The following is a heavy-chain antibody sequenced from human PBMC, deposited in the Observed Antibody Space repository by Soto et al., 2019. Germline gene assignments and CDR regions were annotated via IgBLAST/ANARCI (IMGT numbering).Heavy chain of an antibody. V-gene: IGHV1-8*01. Sequence: QVQLVQSGAEVKKPGASVKVSCKASGYTFTNYDINWVRQAPGQGLEWMGWMDPKSGNTDYAQKFQGRVTITRNTSISTAYLEGSSLSSEDTAVYFCARGRGWRDYWGQGTLVTVSS. CDR1: GYTFTNYD. J-gene: IGHJ4*02. CDR3: ARGRGWRDY. CDR2: MDPKSGNT. D-gene: IGHD2-15*01.